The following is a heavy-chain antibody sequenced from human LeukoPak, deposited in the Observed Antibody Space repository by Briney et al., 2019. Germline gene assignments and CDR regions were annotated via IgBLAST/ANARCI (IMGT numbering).Heavy chain of an antibody. CDR1: GYSFRDYW. D-gene: IGHD7-27*01. CDR3: ARRELGIFDY. V-gene: IGHV5-51*01. CDR2: IYPGDSDT. Sequence: GESPKISCKGFGYSFRDYWIGWVRQMPGKGLEWMGIIYPGDSDTRYSPSFQGQVTISADKSISTAYLQWSSLKASDTAMYYCARRELGIFDYWGQGTLVTVSS. J-gene: IGHJ4*02.